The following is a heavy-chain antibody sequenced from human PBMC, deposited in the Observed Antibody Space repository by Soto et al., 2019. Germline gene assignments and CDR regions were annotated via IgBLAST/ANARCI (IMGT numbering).Heavy chain of an antibody. V-gene: IGHV4-59*01. J-gene: IGHJ4*02. D-gene: IGHD5-12*01. CDR1: GGSISSYY. CDR3: ARGLEDYAYDY. CDR2: IYYSGST. Sequence: PSETLSLTCTVSGGSISSYYWSWIRQPPGKGLEWIGYIYYSGSTNYNPSLKSRVTISVDTSKNQFSLKLSSVTAADTAVYYCARGLEDYAYDYWGQGNLVTVSS.